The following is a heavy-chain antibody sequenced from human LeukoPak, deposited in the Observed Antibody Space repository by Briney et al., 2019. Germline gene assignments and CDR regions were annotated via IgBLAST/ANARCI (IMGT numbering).Heavy chain of an antibody. D-gene: IGHD4-17*01. V-gene: IGHV1-2*02. CDR3: ARARGDTDYFDY. CDR2: INPNSGGT. Sequence: ASVKVSCKASGYTFTGYYMHWVRQAPGQGLEWMGWINPNSGGTNYAQKLQGRVTMTTDTSTSTAYMELRSLRSDDTAVYYCARARGDTDYFDYWGQGTLVTVSS. CDR1: GYTFTGYY. J-gene: IGHJ4*02.